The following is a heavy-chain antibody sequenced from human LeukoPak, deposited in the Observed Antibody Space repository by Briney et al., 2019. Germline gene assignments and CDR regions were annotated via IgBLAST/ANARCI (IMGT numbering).Heavy chain of an antibody. CDR1: GGTFSSYA. V-gene: IGHV1-69*06. D-gene: IGHD5/OR15-5a*01. Sequence: SVKVSCKASGGTFSSYAISWVRQAPGQGLEWMGGIIPIFGTANYAQKFQGRVTIIADKSTSTAYMELSSLRSEDTAVYYCARCLRGENWFDPWGQGTLVTVSS. CDR3: ARCLRGENWFDP. CDR2: IIPIFGTA. J-gene: IGHJ5*02.